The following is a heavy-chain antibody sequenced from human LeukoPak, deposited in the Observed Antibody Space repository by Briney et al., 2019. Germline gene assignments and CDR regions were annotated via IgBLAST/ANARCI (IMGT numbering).Heavy chain of an antibody. CDR2: ISGSGGST. Sequence: GGSLRLSCAASGFTFSSYAMSWVRQAPGKGLEWVSAISGSGGSTYYADSVKGRFTISRDNSKNTLYLQMNSLRAEDTAVYYCAKGLKNTIFGVVIIPQTEYFQHWGQGTLVTVSS. J-gene: IGHJ1*01. CDR3: AKGLKNTIFGVVIIPQTEYFQH. D-gene: IGHD3-3*01. CDR1: GFTFSSYA. V-gene: IGHV3-23*01.